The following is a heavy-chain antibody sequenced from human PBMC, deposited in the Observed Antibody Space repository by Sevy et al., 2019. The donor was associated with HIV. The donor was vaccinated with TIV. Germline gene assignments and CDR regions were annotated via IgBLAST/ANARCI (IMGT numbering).Heavy chain of an antibody. CDR3: ARESIAFAGIGYYFKY. Sequence: GGSLRLSCAASGFSLSGYGMHWVRQAPGKGLEWVAVIWYDGSNKEYADSVKGRFTISRDNSKNTLYLQMNSLRAEDTAVYYCARESIAFAGIGYYFKYWGQGALVTVSS. V-gene: IGHV3-33*01. CDR1: GFSLSGYG. CDR2: IWYDGSNK. D-gene: IGHD6-19*01. J-gene: IGHJ4*02.